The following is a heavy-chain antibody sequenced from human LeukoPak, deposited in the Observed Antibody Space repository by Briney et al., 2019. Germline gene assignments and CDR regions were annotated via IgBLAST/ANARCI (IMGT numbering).Heavy chain of an antibody. CDR3: ARAPTSEQQLQFDY. CDR1: GFTFSNYA. CDR2: ISYDGSNK. D-gene: IGHD6-13*01. V-gene: IGHV3-30*04. Sequence: PGGSLRLSCAASGFTFSNYAMHWVRQAPGKGLEWVAVISYDGSNKYYADSVKGRFTISRDNAKNSLYLQMNSLRTEDTAVYYCARAPTSEQQLQFDYWGQGTLVTVSS. J-gene: IGHJ4*02.